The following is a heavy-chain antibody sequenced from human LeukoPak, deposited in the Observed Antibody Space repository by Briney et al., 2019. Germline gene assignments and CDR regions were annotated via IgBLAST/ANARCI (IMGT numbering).Heavy chain of an antibody. V-gene: IGHV3-74*01. D-gene: IGHD3-3*01. Sequence: GGSLRLSCAASGFTFSSYWMFWVRQAPGKGPLWVSRIIGDGSSTSYAESVKGRFTISRDNAKNTLYLQMNSLRAEDTAVYYCARGGSGNYYTTWGQGTLVTVSS. CDR1: GFTFSSYW. CDR3: ARGGSGNYYTT. J-gene: IGHJ5*02. CDR2: IIGDGSST.